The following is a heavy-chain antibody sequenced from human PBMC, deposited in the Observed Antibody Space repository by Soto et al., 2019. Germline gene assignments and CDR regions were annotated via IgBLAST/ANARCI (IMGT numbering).Heavy chain of an antibody. CDR2: IYYGGST. CDR1: GGSISSYY. Sequence: PSETLSLTCTVSGGSISSYYWSWIRQPPGKGLEWIGYIYYGGSTNYNPSLKSRVTISVDTSKNQFSLKLSSVTAADTAVYYCARDNGREQYYDSSGYWYYFDYWGQGTLVTVSS. J-gene: IGHJ4*02. V-gene: IGHV4-59*01. D-gene: IGHD3-22*01. CDR3: ARDNGREQYYDSSGYWYYFDY.